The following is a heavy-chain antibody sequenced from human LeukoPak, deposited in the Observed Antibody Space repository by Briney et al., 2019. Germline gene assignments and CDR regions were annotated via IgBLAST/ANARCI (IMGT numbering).Heavy chain of an antibody. CDR1: GFTFSNYA. Sequence: PGGSLRLSCAASGFTFSNYAMSWVRQAPGKGLEWVSTLGGRGILTYYADSVRGRFTVSSDNSKQTLYLQMNGLGADDTAVYYCANGDGRGYYALDYWGQGFLVTVS. CDR2: LGGRGILT. D-gene: IGHD3-3*01. CDR3: ANGDGRGYYALDY. V-gene: IGHV3-23*01. J-gene: IGHJ4*02.